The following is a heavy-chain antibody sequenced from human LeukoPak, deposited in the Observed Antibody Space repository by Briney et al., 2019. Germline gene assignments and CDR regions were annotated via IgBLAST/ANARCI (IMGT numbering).Heavy chain of an antibody. V-gene: IGHV3-23*01. Sequence: PGGSLRLSCAASGSTFSSYAMSWVRQAPGKGLEWVSAISGSGGSTYYADSVKGRFTISRDNSKNTLYLQMNSLRAEDTAVYYCAKDVGGSSTTGGSWGQGTLVTVSS. CDR1: GSTFSSYA. D-gene: IGHD1-26*01. CDR3: AKDVGGSSTTGGS. J-gene: IGHJ4*02. CDR2: ISGSGGST.